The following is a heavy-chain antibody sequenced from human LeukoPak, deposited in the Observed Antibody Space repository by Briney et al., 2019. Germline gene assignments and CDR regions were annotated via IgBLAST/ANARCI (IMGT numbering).Heavy chain of an antibody. D-gene: IGHD6-19*01. J-gene: IGHJ4*02. CDR3: ATSGYSSGWYGDFFDY. V-gene: IGHV3-30*03. CDR1: GFTFSSYG. Sequence: GGSLRLSCAASGFTFSSYGMHWVRQAPGKGLEGVAVISYDGSNKYYADSVKGRFTISRDNSKNTLYLQMNSLRAEDTAVYYCATSGYSSGWYGDFFDYWGQGTLVTVSS. CDR2: ISYDGSNK.